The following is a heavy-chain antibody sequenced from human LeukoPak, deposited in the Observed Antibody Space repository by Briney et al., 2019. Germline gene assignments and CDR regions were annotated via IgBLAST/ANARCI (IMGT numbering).Heavy chain of an antibody. V-gene: IGHV1-69*13. Sequence: SVKVSCKASGGTFSSYAISWVRQAPGQGLEWMGGLIPIFGIANYAQKFQGLGTITADESKSTAYMELSSLSSEDTAVYYCAIYRDYYGSGSYYNVFPAGPWGQGTLVTVSS. CDR2: LIPIFGIA. CDR3: AIYRDYYGSGSYYNVFPAGP. D-gene: IGHD3-10*01. CDR1: GGTFSSYA. J-gene: IGHJ5*02.